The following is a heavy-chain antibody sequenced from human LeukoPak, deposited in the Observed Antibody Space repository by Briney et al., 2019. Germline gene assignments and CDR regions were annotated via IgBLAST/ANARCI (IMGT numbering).Heavy chain of an antibody. CDR3: ARDMYYYDSSGYYHDGDY. Sequence: GGSLRLSCAASGFTFSSYEMNWVRQAPGKGLEWVSYISSSGSTIYYADSVKGRFTISRDNAKNSLYPQMNSLRAEDTAVYYCARDMYYYDSSGYYHDGDYWGQGTLVTVSS. CDR2: ISSSGSTI. V-gene: IGHV3-48*03. CDR1: GFTFSSYE. D-gene: IGHD3-22*01. J-gene: IGHJ4*02.